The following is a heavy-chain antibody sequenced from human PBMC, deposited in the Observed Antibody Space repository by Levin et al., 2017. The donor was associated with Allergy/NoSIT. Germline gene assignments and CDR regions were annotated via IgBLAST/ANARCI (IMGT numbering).Heavy chain of an antibody. D-gene: IGHD5-12*01. J-gene: IGHJ4*02. CDR1: GFSFSSYG. V-gene: IGHV3-23*01. CDR3: AKDSPVATY. CDR2: ISDSVVST. Sequence: ASVKVSCAASGFSFSSYGMSWVRQAPGKGLEWVSCISDSVVSTYYADSVKGRFTIFRDNSKNMMYLQVKSLRAEDTAVYYCAKDSPVATYWGQGILVTVSS.